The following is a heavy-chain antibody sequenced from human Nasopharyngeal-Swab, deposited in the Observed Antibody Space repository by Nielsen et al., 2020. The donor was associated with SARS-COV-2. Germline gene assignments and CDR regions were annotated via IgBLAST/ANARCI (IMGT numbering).Heavy chain of an antibody. CDR3: AREQGFDP. J-gene: IGHJ5*02. CDR2: ISYDGSNK. CDR1: GFTFSSYA. Sequence: GGSLRLSCAASGFTFSSYAMHWARQAPGKGLEWVAVISYDGSNKYYADSVKGRFTISRDNSKNTLYLQMNSLRAEDTAVYYCAREQGFDPWGQGTLVTVSS. V-gene: IGHV3-30-3*01.